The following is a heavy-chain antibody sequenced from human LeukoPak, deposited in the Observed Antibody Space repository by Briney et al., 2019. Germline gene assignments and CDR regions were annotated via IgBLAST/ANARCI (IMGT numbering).Heavy chain of an antibody. V-gene: IGHV3-53*01. J-gene: IGHJ4*02. CDR2: IYSGGNT. CDR1: GFSVSNTY. CDR3: ARGTVTAPDY. D-gene: IGHD2-21*02. Sequence: GRSLRLSCAASGFSVSNTYMSWVRQAPVKGLEWVSIIYSGGNTYYADSVKGRFTISRDNSKNTLYLQMNRLRPEDTAVYYCARGTVTAPDYWGQGTLVTVSS.